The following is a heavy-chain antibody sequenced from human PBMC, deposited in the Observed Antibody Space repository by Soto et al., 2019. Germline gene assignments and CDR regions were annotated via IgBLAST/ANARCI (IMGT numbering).Heavy chain of an antibody. CDR2: IIPIFGTA. Sequence: QVQLVQSGAEVKRPGSSVKVSCKASGGTFSNYAISWVRRAPGQGLEWMGGIIPIFGTANYAQKFQARVTITADESTSTAYVELNSLRSEDTAMYYCARSPSAAAGSTLGWFDPWGQGTLVTVSS. D-gene: IGHD6-13*01. CDR1: GGTFSNYA. J-gene: IGHJ5*02. V-gene: IGHV1-69*01. CDR3: ARSPSAAAGSTLGWFDP.